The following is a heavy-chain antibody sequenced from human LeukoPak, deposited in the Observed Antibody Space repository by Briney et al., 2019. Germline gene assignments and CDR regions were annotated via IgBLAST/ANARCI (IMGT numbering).Heavy chain of an antibody. Sequence: ASVKVSCKASGYTFTSYYMHWVRQAPGQGLEWMGIINPSGGSTSYAQKFQGRVTMTRDTSTSTVYMELSSLRSEDTAVYYCARGQEANVLLWFGESGYWGQGTLVTVTS. CDR1: GYTFTSYY. J-gene: IGHJ4*02. CDR3: ARGQEANVLLWFGESGY. D-gene: IGHD3-10*01. CDR2: INPSGGST. V-gene: IGHV1-46*01.